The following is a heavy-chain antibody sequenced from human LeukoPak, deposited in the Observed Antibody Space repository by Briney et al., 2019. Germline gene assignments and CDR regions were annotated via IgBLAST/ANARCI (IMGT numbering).Heavy chain of an antibody. CDR3: ARAGYYYGSGAFNPYWYFDL. CDR2: INHSGST. J-gene: IGHJ2*01. D-gene: IGHD3-10*01. V-gene: IGHV4-34*01. CDR1: GGSFSGYY. Sequence: SETLSLTCAVYGGSFSGYYWSWIRQPPGKGLELIGEINHSGSTNYNPSLKTRATISVDTSKNQFSLKLSSVPAADTAVYYCARAGYYYGSGAFNPYWYFDLWGRGTLVTVSS.